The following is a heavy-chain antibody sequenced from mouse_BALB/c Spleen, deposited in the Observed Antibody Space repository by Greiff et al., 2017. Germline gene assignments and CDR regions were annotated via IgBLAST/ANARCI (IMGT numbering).Heavy chain of an antibody. CDR3: ARAISAMDY. Sequence: VQLQQSGAELAKPGASVKMSCKASGYTFTSYWMHWVKQRPGQGLEWIGYINPSTGYTEYNEKFKGKATLTADKSSSTAYMQLSSLTSEDSAVYFCARAISAMDYWGQGTSVTVSS. V-gene: IGHV1-7*01. CDR1: GYTFTSYW. CDR2: INPSTGYT. J-gene: IGHJ4*01. D-gene: IGHD2-4*01.